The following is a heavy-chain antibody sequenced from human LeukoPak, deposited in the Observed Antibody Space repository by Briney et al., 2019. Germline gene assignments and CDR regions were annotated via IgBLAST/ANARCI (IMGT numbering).Heavy chain of an antibody. D-gene: IGHD3-22*01. CDR3: AKVRITMIVVGANYDY. CDR1: GFTFSSYA. CDR2: ISGSGGST. Sequence: GGSLRLSCAASGFTFSSYAMSWVRQDPGKGLEWVSAISGSGGSTYYADSVKGRFTISRDNSKNTLYLQMNSLRAEDTAVYYCAKVRITMIVVGANYDYWGQGTLVTVSS. V-gene: IGHV3-23*01. J-gene: IGHJ4*02.